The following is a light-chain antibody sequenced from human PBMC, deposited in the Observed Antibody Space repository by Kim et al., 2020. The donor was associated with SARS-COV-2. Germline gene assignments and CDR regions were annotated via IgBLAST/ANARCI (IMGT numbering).Light chain of an antibody. V-gene: IGLV3-19*02. CDR1: SLTTYH. Sequence: SSELTQDPAVSVALGQTVRITCQGDSLTTYHATWYQQKAGQAPVRVFYDKDNRASGIPDRFSGSNSRNTASLTITGAQAEDEADYYCQSWDSSGNHVVFGGGTKLTVL. J-gene: IGLJ2*01. CDR3: QSWDSSGNHVV. CDR2: DKD.